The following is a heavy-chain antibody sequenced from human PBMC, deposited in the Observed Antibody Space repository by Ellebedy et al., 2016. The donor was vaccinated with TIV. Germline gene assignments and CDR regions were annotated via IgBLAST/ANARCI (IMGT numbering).Heavy chain of an antibody. V-gene: IGHV3-33*08. CDR3: AREVSSGWYYFDN. J-gene: IGHJ4*02. CDR2: IWSDGSNT. Sequence: GGSLRLXXAASGLTLSSYAMSWVRQAPGKGLEWVASIWSDGSNTYYPDSVKGRFTISRDNSKNTLYLQMNSLRAEDTAVYYCAREVSSGWYYFDNWGQGTLVTVSS. CDR1: GLTLSSYA. D-gene: IGHD6-19*01.